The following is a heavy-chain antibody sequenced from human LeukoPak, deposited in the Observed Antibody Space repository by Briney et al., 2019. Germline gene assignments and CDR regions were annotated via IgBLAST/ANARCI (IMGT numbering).Heavy chain of an antibody. Sequence: SETLSLTCAVYGGSFSGYYWSWIRQPPGKGLEWIGEINHSGSTNYNPSLKSRVTISVDTSKNQFSLKLSSVTAADTAVYYCAKALLQNGDGNDFDYWGQGTLVTVSS. V-gene: IGHV4-34*01. CDR2: INHSGST. D-gene: IGHD4-17*01. J-gene: IGHJ4*02. CDR1: GGSFSGYY. CDR3: AKALLQNGDGNDFDY.